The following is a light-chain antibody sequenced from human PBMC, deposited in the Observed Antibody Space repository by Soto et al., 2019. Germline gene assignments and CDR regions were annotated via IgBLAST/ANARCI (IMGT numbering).Light chain of an antibody. J-gene: IGKJ3*01. CDR1: QSVSSY. Sequence: EIVLTQSPATLSLSPGERATLSSRASQSVSSYLAWYQQKPGQAPRLLIYDASNRATGIPARFSVSGSGTDFTLTRSSLEPEDFAVYYCQQRSNWPPGFTFGPGTKVDIK. CDR2: DAS. CDR3: QQRSNWPPGFT. V-gene: IGKV3-11*01.